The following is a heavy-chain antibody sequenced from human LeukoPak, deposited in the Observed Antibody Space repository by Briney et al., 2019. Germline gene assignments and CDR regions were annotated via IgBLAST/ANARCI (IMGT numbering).Heavy chain of an antibody. CDR2: INHSGST. J-gene: IGHJ3*02. D-gene: IGHD1-26*01. V-gene: IGHV4-34*01. CDR1: GFTFTTYW. Sequence: GSLRLSCAASGFTFTTYWMSWVRQAPGKGLEWIGEINHSGSTNYNPSLKSRVTISVDTSKNQFSLKLSSVTAADTAVYYCARGPPRFSGSYSAADAFDIWGQGTMVTVSS. CDR3: ARGPPRFSGSYSAADAFDI.